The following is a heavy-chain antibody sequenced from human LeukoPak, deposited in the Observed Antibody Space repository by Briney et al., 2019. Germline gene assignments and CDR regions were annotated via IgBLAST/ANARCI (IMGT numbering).Heavy chain of an antibody. J-gene: IGHJ4*02. V-gene: IGHV4-34*01. CDR3: AREREQSNDY. CDR1: GGSFSGYY. Sequence: SETLSLTCAVYGGSFSGYYWSWIRQPPGKGLEWIGEINHSGSTNYNPSLKSRVTISVDTSKNQFSLKLSSVTAADTAVYYCAREREQSNDYWGQGTLVTVSS. CDR2: INHSGST. D-gene: IGHD1-26*01.